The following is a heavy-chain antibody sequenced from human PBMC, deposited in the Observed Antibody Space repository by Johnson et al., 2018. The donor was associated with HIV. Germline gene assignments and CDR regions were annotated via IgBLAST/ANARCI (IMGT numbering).Heavy chain of an antibody. CDR3: ARERYGSQAIDAFDI. CDR2: ISYDGNTE. Sequence: QVQLVESGGGLVQPGGSLRLSCVASGFTFSDYYMSWIRQAPGKGLEWVAFISYDGNTEYYADSVKGRFSISRDNSKNTLYLQMNSLKTEDTAVYYCARERYGSQAIDAFDIWDQGTLVTVSS. V-gene: IGHV3-30-3*01. J-gene: IGHJ3*02. CDR1: GFTFSDYY. D-gene: IGHD2-15*01.